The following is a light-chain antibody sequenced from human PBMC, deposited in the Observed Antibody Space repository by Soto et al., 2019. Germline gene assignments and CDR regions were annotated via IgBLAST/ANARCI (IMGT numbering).Light chain of an antibody. CDR3: QHCNTYPYT. Sequence: DTQMTQSPSALSASVGDRVTITCRASESISYWLAWYQQKPGKAPKLLIYKASRLESGVPSRFSGSGSGTEFTLTISSLQPEDFATYYCQHCNTYPYTFGQGTKLEIK. CDR2: KAS. CDR1: ESISYW. J-gene: IGKJ2*01. V-gene: IGKV1-5*03.